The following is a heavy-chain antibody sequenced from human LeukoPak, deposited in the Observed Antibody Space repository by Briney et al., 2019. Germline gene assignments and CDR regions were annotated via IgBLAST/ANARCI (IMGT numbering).Heavy chain of an antibody. CDR2: ISSSGSTI. CDR3: ARDYGGNSPFDY. J-gene: IGHJ4*02. Sequence: GGSLRLSCAASGFTFSSYEMHWVGQAPGKGLEWVSYISSSGSTIYYADSVKGRFTIYRDNDKNTLYLQMNSLRAEDTAVYYCARDYGGNSPFDYWGQGTLVTVSS. V-gene: IGHV3-48*03. CDR1: GFTFSSYE. D-gene: IGHD4-23*01.